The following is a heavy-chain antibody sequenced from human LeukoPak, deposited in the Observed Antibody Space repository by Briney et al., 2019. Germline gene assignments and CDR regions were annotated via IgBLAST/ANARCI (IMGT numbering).Heavy chain of an antibody. CDR3: AKDTAQGYTYGTIEQDY. D-gene: IGHD5-18*01. CDR2: VSESGEIT. V-gene: IGHV3-23*01. CDR1: GIAFSTYA. Sequence: GGSLRLSCAASGIAFSTYAMSWVRQAPGKGLEWVSVVSESGEITHYADSVKGRFTISRDNSKNTVYLQMYSLRAEDSAVYYYAKDTAQGYTYGTIEQDYWGQGTRVTVSS. J-gene: IGHJ4*02.